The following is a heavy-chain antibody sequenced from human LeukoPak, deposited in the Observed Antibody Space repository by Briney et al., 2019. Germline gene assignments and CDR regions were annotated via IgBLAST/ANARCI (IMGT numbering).Heavy chain of an antibody. Sequence: GGSLRLSCAASGFTFGSYWMHWVRQAPGKGLVWVSRINSDGSSTSYADSVKGRFTISRDNAKNTLYLQMNSLRAEDTAVYYCARDLGGYYYGSGSYSPYNWFDPWGQGTLVTVSS. J-gene: IGHJ5*02. D-gene: IGHD3-10*01. V-gene: IGHV3-74*01. CDR2: INSDGSST. CDR1: GFTFGSYW. CDR3: ARDLGGYYYGSGSYSPYNWFDP.